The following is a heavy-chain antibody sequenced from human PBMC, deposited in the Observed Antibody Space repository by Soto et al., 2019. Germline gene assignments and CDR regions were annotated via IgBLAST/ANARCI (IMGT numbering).Heavy chain of an antibody. CDR3: ASNKYDSSAYYYWYLGL. V-gene: IGHV1-69*06. Sequence: SVKVSCKASEDTFRNYAISWVRQAPGQGLEWMGGIIPIFGTANYAQKFQGRVTITADTSANTVYLELSSLRSEDTAVYYCASNKYDSSAYYYWYLGLWGRGTLVTVYS. CDR2: IIPIFGTA. CDR1: EDTFRNYA. D-gene: IGHD3-22*01. J-gene: IGHJ2*01.